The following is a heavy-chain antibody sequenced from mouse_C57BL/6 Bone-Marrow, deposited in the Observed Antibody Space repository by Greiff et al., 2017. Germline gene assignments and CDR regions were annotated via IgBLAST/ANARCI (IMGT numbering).Heavy chain of an antibody. CDR1: GFTFSDYG. V-gene: IGHV5-17*01. D-gene: IGHD2-4*01. CDR2: ISSGSSTI. J-gene: IGHJ3*01. Sequence: EVQGVESGGGLVKPGGSLKLSCAASGFTFSDYGMHWVRQAPEKGLEWVAYISSGSSTIYSADPVKGRFTISRDNAKNTLFLQMTSLRSEDTAMYYCARKRLRRTGFAYWGQGTLVTVSA. CDR3: ARKRLRRTGFAY.